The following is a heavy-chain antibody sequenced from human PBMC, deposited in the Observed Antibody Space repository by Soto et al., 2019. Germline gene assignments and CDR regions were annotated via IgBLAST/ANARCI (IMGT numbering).Heavy chain of an antibody. CDR1: GYTFTSYA. CDR2: INAGNGNT. V-gene: IGHV1-3*01. CDR3: ARDFSWFGELIASDY. Sequence: QVQLVQSGAGVKKPVASVKVYFKASGYTFTSYAMHWVRQAPGQRLEWMGWINAGNGNTKYSQKFQGRGTITRDTSASTAYMELSSLRSEDTAVYYCARDFSWFGELIASDYWGQGTLVTVSS. J-gene: IGHJ4*02. D-gene: IGHD3-10*01.